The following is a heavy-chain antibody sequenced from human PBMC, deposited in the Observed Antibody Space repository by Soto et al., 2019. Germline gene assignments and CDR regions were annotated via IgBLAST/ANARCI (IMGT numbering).Heavy chain of an antibody. CDR2: IYYSGST. V-gene: IGHV4-61*08. D-gene: IGHD7-27*01. J-gene: IGHJ4*02. CDR3: AGAPNWAFFDV. CDR1: GGSISSGGYY. Sequence: SETLSLTCTVSGGSISSGGYYWSWIRQHPGKGLEWIGYIYYSGSTYYNPSLKTRVAISMDTSKNQFSLNLSSVTAADTAVYYCAGAPNWAFFDVSGLGTLVIVSS.